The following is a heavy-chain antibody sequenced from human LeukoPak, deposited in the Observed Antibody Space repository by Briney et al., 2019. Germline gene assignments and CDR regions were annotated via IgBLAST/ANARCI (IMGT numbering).Heavy chain of an antibody. J-gene: IGHJ4*02. CDR2: IIPIFGTA. V-gene: IGHV1-69*13. Sequence: ASVKVSCKASGGTFSSYAISWVRQAPGQGLEWMGGIIPIFGTANYAQKFQGRVTITADESTSTAYMELSSLRSEDTAVYYCARGSIGDYGDYGGFDYWGQETLVTVSS. CDR1: GGTFSSYA. D-gene: IGHD4-17*01. CDR3: ARGSIGDYGDYGGFDY.